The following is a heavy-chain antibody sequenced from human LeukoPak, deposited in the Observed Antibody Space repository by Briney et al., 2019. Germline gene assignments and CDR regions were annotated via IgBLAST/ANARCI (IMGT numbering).Heavy chain of an antibody. CDR1: GFTFSSYG. Sequence: PWGSLRLSCAASGFTFSSYGMYWVCQAPGKGLEWVAVIWNDGSNKYYADSVKGRFTISRDNSKNTLYLQMNSLRAEDTAVYYCARIHSLYYYDSSVYGAFDIWGQGTIVTVSS. V-gene: IGHV3-33*01. J-gene: IGHJ3*02. CDR2: IWNDGSNK. D-gene: IGHD3-22*01. CDR3: ARIHSLYYYDSSVYGAFDI.